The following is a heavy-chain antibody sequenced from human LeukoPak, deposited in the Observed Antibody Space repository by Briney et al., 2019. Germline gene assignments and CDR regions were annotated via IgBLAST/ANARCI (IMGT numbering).Heavy chain of an antibody. CDR3: ARDLNLEHFDY. V-gene: IGHV4-4*02. J-gene: IGHJ4*02. Sequence: SETLSLTCAVSGGSISSSNWWSWVRQPPGKGLEWIGEIYHSGSTNYNPSLKSRVTISVDTSKNQFSLKLSSVTAADTAVYYCARDLNLEHFDYWGQGTLVTVSS. CDR1: GGSISSSNW. CDR2: IYHSGST. D-gene: IGHD1-1*01.